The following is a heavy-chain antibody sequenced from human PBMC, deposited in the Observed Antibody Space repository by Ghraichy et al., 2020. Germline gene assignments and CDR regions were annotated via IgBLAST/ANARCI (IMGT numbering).Heavy chain of an antibody. J-gene: IGHJ6*02. Sequence: GGSLRLSCAASGITFSSYAMTWVRQAPGKGLEWVSAISGSGGSTYYADSVKGRFTISRDNSKNTLYLQMNSLRAEDTAVYFCAKGVGDGPPSYYHYYGMDVWGQGTTVTVSS. D-gene: IGHD3-16*01. CDR2: ISGSGGST. CDR3: AKGVGDGPPSYYHYYGMDV. V-gene: IGHV3-23*01. CDR1: GITFSSYA.